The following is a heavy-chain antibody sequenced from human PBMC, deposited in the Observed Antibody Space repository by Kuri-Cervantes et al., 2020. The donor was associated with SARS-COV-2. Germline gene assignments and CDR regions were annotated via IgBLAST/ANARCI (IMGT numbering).Heavy chain of an antibody. D-gene: IGHD3-9*01. CDR3: ARGGFLTGYRGTRGAVDI. J-gene: IGHJ3*02. CDR1: GFSFSSYG. Sequence: GESLKISCVASGFSFSSYGMHWVRQTPGKGLEWVAFVRYDGKTKDYADSVKGRITISRDNAKNSLYLEMNSLRAEDTAVYYCARGGFLTGYRGTRGAVDIWGQGTMVTVSS. V-gene: IGHV3-30*02. CDR2: VRYDGKTK.